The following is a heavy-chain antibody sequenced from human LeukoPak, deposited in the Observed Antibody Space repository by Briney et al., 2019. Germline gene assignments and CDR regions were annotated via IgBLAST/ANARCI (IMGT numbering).Heavy chain of an antibody. CDR1: GFTFSSYW. Sequence: GGSLRLSCAASGFTFSSYWMHWVRQAPGKGLVWVSRINSDGSSTSYADSVKGRFTISRDNAKNTLYLQMNSLKTEDTAVYYCTTDGVRSYYGSGSYFNYWGQGTLVTVSS. CDR3: TTDGVRSYYGSGSYFNY. J-gene: IGHJ4*02. D-gene: IGHD3-10*01. CDR2: INSDGSST. V-gene: IGHV3-74*01.